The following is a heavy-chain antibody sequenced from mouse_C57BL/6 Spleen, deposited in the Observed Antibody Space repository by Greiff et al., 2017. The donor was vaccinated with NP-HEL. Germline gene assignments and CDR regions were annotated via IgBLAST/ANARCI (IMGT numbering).Heavy chain of an antibody. V-gene: IGHV5-17*01. J-gene: IGHJ2*01. CDR1: GFTFSDYG. CDR2: ISSGSSTI. CDR3: ARRYYVDY. Sequence: DVQLVESGGGLVKPGGSLKLSCAASGFTFSDYGMHWVRQAPEKGLEWVAYISSGSSTIYYAETVKGRFTISRDNAKNTLFLQMTSLRSEDTAMYYCARRYYVDYWGQGTTLTVSS.